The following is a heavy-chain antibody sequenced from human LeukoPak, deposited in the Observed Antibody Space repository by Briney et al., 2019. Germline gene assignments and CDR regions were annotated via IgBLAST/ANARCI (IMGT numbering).Heavy chain of an antibody. J-gene: IGHJ5*02. V-gene: IGHV4-59*01. CDR3: ARGRVAWRIAAAGNWSAP. CDR1: GGSISSYY. Sequence: SETLSLTCTVSGGSISSYYWSWIRQPPGKGLEWIGYIYYSGSTNYNPSLKSRVTISVDTSKNQFSLKLSSVTAADTAVYYCARGRVAWRIAAAGNWSAPRGQGTLVTVSS. D-gene: IGHD6-13*01. CDR2: IYYSGST.